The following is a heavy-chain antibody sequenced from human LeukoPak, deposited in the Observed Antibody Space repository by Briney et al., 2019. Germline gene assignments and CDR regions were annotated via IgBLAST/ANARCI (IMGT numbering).Heavy chain of an antibody. CDR1: GGSISGGGYY. J-gene: IGHJ4*02. CDR2: IYYSGST. CDR3: ARKSFHTSSYDY. Sequence: SETLSLTCTVSGGSISGGGYYWSWIRQPPGKGLEWIGYIYYSGSTNYNPSLKSRVTISLDTSKNQFSLNLSSVTAADTAVYYCARKSFHTSSYDYWGQGTLVTVSS. D-gene: IGHD2-2*01. V-gene: IGHV4-61*08.